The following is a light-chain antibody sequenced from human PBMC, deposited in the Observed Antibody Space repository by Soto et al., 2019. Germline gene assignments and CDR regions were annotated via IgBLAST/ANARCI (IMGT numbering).Light chain of an antibody. J-gene: IGLJ3*02. Sequence: QSVLTQSPSASASLGASVKLTCTLSSGHSSYAIAWHQQQPEKGPRYLMKLNSDGSHSKGDGIPDRFSGSSSGAERYLTISSLQSEDDADYYCQTWGTGIQGVFGGGTKVTVL. V-gene: IGLV4-69*01. CDR3: QTWGTGIQGV. CDR2: LNSDGSH. CDR1: SGHSSYA.